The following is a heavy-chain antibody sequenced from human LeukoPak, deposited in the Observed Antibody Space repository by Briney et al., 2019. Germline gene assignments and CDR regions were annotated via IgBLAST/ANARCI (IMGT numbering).Heavy chain of an antibody. CDR1: GFTVSANS. J-gene: IGHJ4*02. CDR2: VKQDGSEQ. CDR3: ARLLGDPAAFDY. Sequence: GGSLTVSCAVPGFTVSANSMSWVRQTPGRGLEWVANVKQDGSEQYYVDSVKGRFTISRDNAKNSLFLQMNSLRAEDTAVYHCARLLGDPAAFDYWGQGTLVTVSS. V-gene: IGHV3-7*01. D-gene: IGHD3-16*01.